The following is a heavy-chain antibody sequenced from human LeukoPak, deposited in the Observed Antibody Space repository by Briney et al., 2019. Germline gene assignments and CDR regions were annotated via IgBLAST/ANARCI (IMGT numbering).Heavy chain of an antibody. D-gene: IGHD1-7*01. CDR1: GYTFTNYG. V-gene: IGHV1-18*01. J-gene: IGHJ4*02. Sequence: ASVKVSCKASGYTFTNYGISWVRQAPGQGLEWMGWISAYNGNTNYAQKLQGRVTMTTDTSTSTAYMELRSLRSDDTAVYYCARDRGITGTTSGFDYWGQGTLVTVSS. CDR3: ARDRGITGTTSGFDY. CDR2: ISAYNGNT.